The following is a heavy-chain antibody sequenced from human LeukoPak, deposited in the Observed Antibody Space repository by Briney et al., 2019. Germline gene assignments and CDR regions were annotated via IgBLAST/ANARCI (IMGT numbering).Heavy chain of an antibody. D-gene: IGHD2-15*01. J-gene: IGHJ4*02. Sequence: PGGSLRLSYAASGFTFSSYWMSWVRQAPGKGLEWVANIKQDGSEKYYVDSVKGRFTISRDNAKNSLYLQMNSLRAEDTAVYYCARDVVVVAAEHPHFDYWGQGTLVTVSS. CDR3: ARDVVVVAAEHPHFDY. CDR1: GFTFSSYW. CDR2: IKQDGSEK. V-gene: IGHV3-7*03.